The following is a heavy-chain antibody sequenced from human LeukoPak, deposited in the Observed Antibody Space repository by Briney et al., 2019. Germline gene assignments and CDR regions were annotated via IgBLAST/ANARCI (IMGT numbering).Heavy chain of an antibody. CDR2: IRSKTYDGTT. D-gene: IGHD5-24*01. J-gene: IGHJ4*02. CDR1: GFTPGVYA. Sequence: GGSLRLSCTASGFTPGVYAMSCVRDAPGGGVGWVGFIRSKTYDGTTEYAASVKGRFTISRDDSKRIAYLQMNSLKTDHTAVYYCTRVWLQYFDYWGQGTLITVSS. CDR3: TRVWLQYFDY. V-gene: IGHV3-49*04.